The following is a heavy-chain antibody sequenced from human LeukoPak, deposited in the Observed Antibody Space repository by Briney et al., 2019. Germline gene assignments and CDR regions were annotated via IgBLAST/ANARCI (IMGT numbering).Heavy chain of an antibody. CDR2: ISAYNGNT. D-gene: IGHD3-3*01. J-gene: IGHJ4*02. V-gene: IGHV1-18*01. CDR3: ARVEIFGVVIIPFDY. Sequence: ASVKVSSKASGYTCTGYGSSWVRQAKGQWREWIGWISAYNGNTNYAQKLQGRVTMATDTSTSTAYMELRSLRSDDTAVYYCARVEIFGVVIIPFDYWGQGTLVTVSS. CDR1: GYTCTGYG.